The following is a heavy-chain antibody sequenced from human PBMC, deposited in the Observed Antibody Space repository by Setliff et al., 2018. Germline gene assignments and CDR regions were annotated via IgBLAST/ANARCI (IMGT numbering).Heavy chain of an antibody. J-gene: IGHJ3*02. D-gene: IGHD2-21*02. CDR2: INRDGSNI. Sequence: GSLRLSCAASGFPFSNYWMHWVRQAPGKGLVWVSHINRDGSNIRYADSVKGRFTISRDIAKDTLCLQINSLRAEDTAVYYCARAFGGNSDAFDIWGQGTMVTVSS. CDR1: GFPFSNYW. V-gene: IGHV3-74*01. CDR3: ARAFGGNSDAFDI.